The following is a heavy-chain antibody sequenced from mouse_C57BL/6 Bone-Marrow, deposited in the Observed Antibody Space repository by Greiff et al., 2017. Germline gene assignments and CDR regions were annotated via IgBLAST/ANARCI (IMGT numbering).Heavy chain of an antibody. D-gene: IGHD2-4*01. V-gene: IGHV5-9-1*02. CDR3: TRDRDYDDGFYYFDY. CDR2: ISSGGDYI. CDR1: GFTFSSYA. J-gene: IGHJ2*01. Sequence: EVKLVESGEGLVKPGGSLKLSCAASGFTFSSYAMSWVRQTPEKRLEWVAYISSGGDYIYYADTVKGRFTISRDNARNTLYLQMSSLKSEDTDMYYCTRDRDYDDGFYYFDYWGQGTTLTVSS.